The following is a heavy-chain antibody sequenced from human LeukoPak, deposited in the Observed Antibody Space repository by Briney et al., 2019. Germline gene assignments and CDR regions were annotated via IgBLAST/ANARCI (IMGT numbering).Heavy chain of an antibody. J-gene: IGHJ4*02. V-gene: IGHV4-34*01. D-gene: IGHD3-10*01. CDR1: GGSFSGYY. CDR2: INHSGST. Sequence: PSETLSLTCAVYGGSFSGYYWSWIRQPPGKGLEWIGEINHSGSTNYNPSLKSRVTISVDTSKNQFSLKLSSVTAADTAVYYCASMEGFDYWGQGTLVTVSS. CDR3: ASMEGFDY.